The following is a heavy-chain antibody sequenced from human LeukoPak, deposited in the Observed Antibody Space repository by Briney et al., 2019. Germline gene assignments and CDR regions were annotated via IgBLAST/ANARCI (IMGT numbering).Heavy chain of an antibody. Sequence: GGSLRLSCAASGFTFSDYYMSWIRQAPGKGLEWVSYISSSGSTIYYADSVKGRFTISRDNAKNSLYLQMNSLRAEDTAVYYCARDKNYYDSSGYPNYFDYWGQGTLVTVSS. CDR2: ISSSGSTI. CDR3: ARDKNYYDSSGYPNYFDY. J-gene: IGHJ4*02. D-gene: IGHD3-22*01. V-gene: IGHV3-11*04. CDR1: GFTFSDYY.